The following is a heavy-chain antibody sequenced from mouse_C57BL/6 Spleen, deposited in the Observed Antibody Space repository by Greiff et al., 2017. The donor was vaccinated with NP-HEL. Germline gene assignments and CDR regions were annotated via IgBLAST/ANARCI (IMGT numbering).Heavy chain of an antibody. CDR1: GYTFTSYW. CDR2: IDPSDSET. J-gene: IGHJ4*01. D-gene: IGHD1-1*01. V-gene: IGHV1-52*01. CDR3: ARGRDTTVVATGDAMDY. Sequence: QVQLQQPGAELVRPGSSVKLSCKASGYTFTSYWMHWVKQRPIQGLDWIGNIDPSDSETHYNQKFKDKATLTVDKSSSTAYMQLSSLTSEDSAVYYCARGRDTTVVATGDAMDYWGQGTSVTVSS.